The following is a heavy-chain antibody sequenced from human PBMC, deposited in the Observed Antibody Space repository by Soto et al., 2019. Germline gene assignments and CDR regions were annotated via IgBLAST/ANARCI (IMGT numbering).Heavy chain of an antibody. V-gene: IGHV1-69*05. D-gene: IGHD3-10*01. CDR3: ARDHMVRGVQYFDY. CDR2: INPICGTT. Sequence: GASVKVSCKASGGTYSSYAISWVRQAPGQGLEWMGVINPICGTTSYAQKFQGRVTMTRDASTSTVYMELSSLRSEDTAVYYCARDHMVRGVQYFDYWGQGTLVTVSS. CDR1: GGTYSSYA. J-gene: IGHJ4*02.